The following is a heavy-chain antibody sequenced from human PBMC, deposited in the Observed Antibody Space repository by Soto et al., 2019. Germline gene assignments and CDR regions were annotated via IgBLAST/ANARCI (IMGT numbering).Heavy chain of an antibody. CDR3: ARRAGDWYFDL. V-gene: IGHV4-59*08. D-gene: IGHD7-27*01. J-gene: IGHJ2*01. CDR2: IYYSGST. Sequence: QVHLQESGPGLGKPSETLSLTCTVSCGSISTYYWNWIRQPPGNGLEWIGYIYYSGSTNYNPSLKSRVTISVDTSKNQFSLKLSSVTAADTAVYYCARRAGDWYFDLWGRGTLVTVSS. CDR1: CGSISTYY.